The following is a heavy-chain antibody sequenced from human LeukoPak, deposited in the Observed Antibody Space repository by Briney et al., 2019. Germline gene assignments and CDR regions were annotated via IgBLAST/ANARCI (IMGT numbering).Heavy chain of an antibody. CDR1: GFTFSSYS. D-gene: IGHD1-26*01. Sequence: GGSLRLSCAASGFTFSSYSMNWVRQAPGKGLEWVSSISSSSSYIYYADSVKGRFTISRDNAKNSLYLQMNSLRDEDTAVYYCARSLSGSYYTLFDPWGQGTLVTVSS. CDR3: ARSLSGSYYTLFDP. CDR2: ISSSSSYI. J-gene: IGHJ5*02. V-gene: IGHV3-21*01.